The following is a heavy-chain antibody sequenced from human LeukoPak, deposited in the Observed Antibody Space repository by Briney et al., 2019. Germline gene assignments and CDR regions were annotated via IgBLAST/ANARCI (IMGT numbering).Heavy chain of an antibody. J-gene: IGHJ3*02. CDR1: GFTVSSNY. D-gene: IGHD4-17*01. CDR2: IYIGRST. CDR3: ARDDYGDSIDDAFDI. Sequence: GGSLRLSCAASGFTVSSNYMSWVRQAPGKGLEWVSVIYIGRSTYYADSVKGRFTISRDISKNTLYLQMNSLRAEDTAVYYCARDDYGDSIDDAFDIWGQGTMVIVSS. V-gene: IGHV3-66*01.